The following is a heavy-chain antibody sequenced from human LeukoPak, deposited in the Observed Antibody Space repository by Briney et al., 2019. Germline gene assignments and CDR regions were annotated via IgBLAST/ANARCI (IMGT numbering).Heavy chain of an antibody. CDR2: ISYTGADT. Sequence: PGGSLRLSCAASGFTFSSYSMNWVRQAPGKGLEWVSAISYTGADTFYADSVKGRFTISRDNSKNTLYLQLDRLTVDDTAVYYCGYGSGSFFPRYYFDYWGQGALVAVSS. V-gene: IGHV3-23*01. CDR1: GFTFSSYS. CDR3: GYGSGSFFPRYYFDY. J-gene: IGHJ4*02. D-gene: IGHD3-10*01.